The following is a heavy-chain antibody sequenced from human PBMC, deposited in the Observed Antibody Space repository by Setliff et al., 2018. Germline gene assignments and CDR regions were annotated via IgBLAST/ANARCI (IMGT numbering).Heavy chain of an antibody. Sequence: GESLKISCKPSGYSFDDYWIAWVRQMPGKGLEWMGMTKPRDRDVRYSPSFGGQVTISADRSTGTAYLQWSRLKASDTAIYYCARHMTWYNWNDFRDYYYLDVWGKGTAVTVSS. CDR1: GYSFDDYW. J-gene: IGHJ6*03. CDR3: ARHMTWYNWNDFRDYYYLDV. D-gene: IGHD1-1*01. V-gene: IGHV5-51*01. CDR2: TKPRDRDV.